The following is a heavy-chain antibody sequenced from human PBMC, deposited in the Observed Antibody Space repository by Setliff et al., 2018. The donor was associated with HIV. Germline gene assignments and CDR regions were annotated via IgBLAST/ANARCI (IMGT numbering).Heavy chain of an antibody. CDR3: ARGMDYYDTSGYYQYYFDY. J-gene: IGHJ4*02. V-gene: IGHV1-2*04. D-gene: IGHD3-22*01. CDR2: INPKSDGT. Sequence: GASVKVSCKASGYSFTDYYIHWVRQAPGQGLEWMGWINPKSDGTNYAQKFQCWITMTRDTSISTAYMELSRLRSDDTAVYYCARGMDYYDTSGYYQYYFDYWGQGTLVTVSS. CDR1: GYSFTDYY.